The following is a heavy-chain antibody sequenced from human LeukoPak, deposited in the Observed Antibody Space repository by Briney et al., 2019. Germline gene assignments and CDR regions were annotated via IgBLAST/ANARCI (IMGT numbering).Heavy chain of an antibody. J-gene: IGHJ4*02. CDR3: AQSYNWNYYY. CDR1: GGSISSGGYY. CDR2: IYYSGST. Sequence: SETLSLTCTVSGGSISSGGYYWSWLRQHPGSGLEWIGYIYYSGSTYYNPSLKSRVTISVDTSKNQFSLKLSSVTAADTAVYYCAQSYNWNYYYWGQGTLVTVSS. D-gene: IGHD1-1*01. V-gene: IGHV4-31*03.